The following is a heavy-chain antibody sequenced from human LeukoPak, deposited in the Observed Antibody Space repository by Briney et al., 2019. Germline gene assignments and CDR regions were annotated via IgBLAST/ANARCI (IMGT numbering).Heavy chain of an antibody. CDR3: ARIEQQLGGDNWFDP. Sequence: SETLSLTCTVSGGSISSHYWSWIRQPPGKGLEWIGYIYYSGSTNYNPSLKSRVTISVDTSKNQFSLKLSSVTAADTAVYYCARIEQQLGGDNWFDPWGQGTLITVSS. CDR2: IYYSGST. J-gene: IGHJ5*02. CDR1: GGSISSHY. V-gene: IGHV4-59*11. D-gene: IGHD6-13*01.